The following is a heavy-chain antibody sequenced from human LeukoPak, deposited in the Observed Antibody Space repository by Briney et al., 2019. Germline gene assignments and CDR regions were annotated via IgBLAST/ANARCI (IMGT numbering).Heavy chain of an antibody. V-gene: IGHV3-30*04. CDR3: ARAFAGAPFDL. D-gene: IGHD3-10*01. J-gene: IGHJ2*01. CDR1: GFTLSTYS. CDR2: LSSIGGKE. Sequence: GGSLRLPCAASGFTLSTYSMHWVRQAPGKGLERAAVLSSIGGKEYYADSVKGRFTISGDNSKNTLYLQMNSLGVEDTALYFCARAFAGAPFDLWGRGTLVTVSS.